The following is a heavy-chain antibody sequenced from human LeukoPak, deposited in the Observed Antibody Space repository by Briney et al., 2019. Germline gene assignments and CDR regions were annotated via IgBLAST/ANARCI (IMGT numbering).Heavy chain of an antibody. CDR1: GYSFANYW. J-gene: IGHJ5*02. V-gene: IGHV5-51*01. CDR2: IYPGDSDT. CDR3: ARRGVEHNWFDP. D-gene: IGHD3-10*01. Sequence: GESLKISCKGSGYSFANYWIAWVRRMPGKGLEWLGIIYPGDSDTRYSPSFQGQVTISADKSISTAYLQWSSLKASDTAMCYCARRGVEHNWFDPWGQGTLVTVSS.